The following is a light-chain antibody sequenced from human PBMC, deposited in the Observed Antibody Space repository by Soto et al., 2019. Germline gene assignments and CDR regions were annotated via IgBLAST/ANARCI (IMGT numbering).Light chain of an antibody. CDR1: QSVSSRN. V-gene: IGKV3-20*01. CDR2: GAS. J-gene: IGKJ4*02. CDR3: QQYGDSPRT. Sequence: VLTQSPGTLSLPPGERATLSCRASQSVSSRNLAWYQQKPGQAPRLLIYGASSRATGIPDRFSGSGSGTDITLTISRLESEDVAVYYCQQYGDSPRTCGVGTKVDIK.